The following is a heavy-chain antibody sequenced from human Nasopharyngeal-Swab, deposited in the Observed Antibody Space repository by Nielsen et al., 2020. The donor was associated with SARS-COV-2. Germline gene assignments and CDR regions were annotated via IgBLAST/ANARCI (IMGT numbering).Heavy chain of an antibody. Sequence: WARQAPGQGLEWMGGIIPIFGTANYAQKFQGRVTITADKSTSTAYMELSSLRSEDTAVYYCARDSKVGATAPYYGMDVWGQGTTVTVSS. J-gene: IGHJ6*02. CDR2: IIPIFGTA. V-gene: IGHV1-69*06. CDR3: ARDSKVGATAPYYGMDV. D-gene: IGHD1-26*01.